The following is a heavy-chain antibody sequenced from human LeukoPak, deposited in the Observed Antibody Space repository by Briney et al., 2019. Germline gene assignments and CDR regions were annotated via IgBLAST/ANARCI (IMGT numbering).Heavy chain of an antibody. CDR3: ARGVPYSIKSFSGDY. Sequence: SETLSLTCAVYGGSFSGYYWSWIRQPPGKGLEWIGEINHSGSTNYNPSLKSRVTISVDTSKNQFSLKLSSVSASDTAVYYCARGVPYSIKSFSGDYWGQGTLVTVSS. CDR2: INHSGST. D-gene: IGHD6-13*01. CDR1: GGSFSGYY. V-gene: IGHV4-34*01. J-gene: IGHJ4*02.